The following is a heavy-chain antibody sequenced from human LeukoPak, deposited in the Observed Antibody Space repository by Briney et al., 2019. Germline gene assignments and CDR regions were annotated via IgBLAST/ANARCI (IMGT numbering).Heavy chain of an antibody. J-gene: IGHJ3*02. V-gene: IGHV3-23*01. CDR1: GFTFSSYA. CDR3: AKRTYAFDI. Sequence: SGGSLRLSCAASGFTFSSYAMSWVRQAPGKGLEWVSAISGSGGSTYYADSVKGRFTISRDSSKNTLYLQMKGLRAEDTAVYYCAKRTYAFDIWGQGTMVTVSS. CDR2: ISGSGGST.